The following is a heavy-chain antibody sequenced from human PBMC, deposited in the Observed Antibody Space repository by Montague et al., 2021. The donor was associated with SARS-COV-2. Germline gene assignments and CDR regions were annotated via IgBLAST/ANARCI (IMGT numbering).Heavy chain of an antibody. Sequence: SLRLSCAASGFTFSHYWMEWVRQGPGKGLVWVSNVNPDGTRPNYSDSAKGRVTISRDNAKSTLYLQIDSLTADDTAVYYCARGAFSNGLDKWGQGTLVTVSS. CDR3: ARGAFSNGLDK. CDR2: VNPDGTRP. D-gene: IGHD6-19*01. CDR1: GFTFSHYW. J-gene: IGHJ4*02. V-gene: IGHV3-74*01.